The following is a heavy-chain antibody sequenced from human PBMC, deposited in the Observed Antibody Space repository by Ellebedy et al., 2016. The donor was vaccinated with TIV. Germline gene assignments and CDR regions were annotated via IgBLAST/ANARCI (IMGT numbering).Heavy chain of an antibody. CDR3: ARARVNTIDY. J-gene: IGHJ4*02. CDR2: TSYDGTNK. V-gene: IGHV3-30*03. CDR1: GFLFNKYV. D-gene: IGHD4-17*01. Sequence: GGSLRLSXAASGFLFNKYVIHWVRQAPGKGLQWVALTSYDGTNKYSADSVKGRFTISRDNSENTSYLQMDSLRPEDTGTYFCARARVNTIDYWGQGTLVIVSS.